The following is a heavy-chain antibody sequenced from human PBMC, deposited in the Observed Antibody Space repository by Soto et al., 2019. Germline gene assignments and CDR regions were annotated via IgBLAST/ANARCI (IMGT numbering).Heavy chain of an antibody. D-gene: IGHD1-26*01. CDR3: ASWLVGAPFDS. CDR2: XNXSXXX. V-gene: IGHV4-34*01. CDR1: GDSFTKYY. Sequence: PSETLSLTCAVYGDSFTKYYWSWIRQPPGKGLEXIXXXNXSXXXNXXXXLKSRVTISVDRSKNQFSLKLRSVTAADTGVYYCASWLVGAPFDSWGHGTLVTVSS. J-gene: IGHJ4*01.